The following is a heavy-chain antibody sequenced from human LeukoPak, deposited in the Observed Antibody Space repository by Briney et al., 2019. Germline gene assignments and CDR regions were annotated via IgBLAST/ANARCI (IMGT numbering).Heavy chain of an antibody. CDR1: GYTFTSYD. CDR2: MNPNSGNT. D-gene: IGHD3-3*01. Sequence: GASVKVSCKASGYTFTSYDINWVRQATGQGLEWMGWMNPNSGNTGYAQKFQGRVTMTRNTSISTAYMELSSLRSEDTAVYYCARGHYDFWSGYYRGSNWFDPWGQGTLVTVSS. J-gene: IGHJ5*02. CDR3: ARGHYDFWSGYYRGSNWFDP. V-gene: IGHV1-8*01.